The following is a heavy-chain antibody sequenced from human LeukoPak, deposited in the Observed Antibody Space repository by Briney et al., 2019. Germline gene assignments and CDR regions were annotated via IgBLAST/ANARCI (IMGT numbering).Heavy chain of an antibody. V-gene: IGHV3-74*01. D-gene: IGHD1-7*01. CDR2: INSDGIST. Sequence: GGSLRLSCAASGFTLSSYWMHWVRQAPGKGLVWVSRINSDGISTSYADSVKGRFTISRDNAKNTLYLQMNSLRAEDTAVYYCASGWNYRFDYWGQGTLVTVSS. CDR3: ASGWNYRFDY. J-gene: IGHJ4*02. CDR1: GFTLSSYW.